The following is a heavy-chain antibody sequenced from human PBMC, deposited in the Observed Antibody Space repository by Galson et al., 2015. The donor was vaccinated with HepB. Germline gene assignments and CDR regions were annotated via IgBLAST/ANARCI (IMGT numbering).Heavy chain of an antibody. Sequence: SLRLSCAASGFTFSDYYMSWIRQAPGKGLEWVSYISSSGSTIYYADSVKGRFTISRDNAKNSLYLQMNSLRAEDTAVYYCARGEDLVVAATNWFDPWGQGTLVTVSS. V-gene: IGHV3-11*01. D-gene: IGHD2-15*01. CDR2: ISSSGSTI. CDR1: GFTFSDYY. CDR3: ARGEDLVVAATNWFDP. J-gene: IGHJ5*02.